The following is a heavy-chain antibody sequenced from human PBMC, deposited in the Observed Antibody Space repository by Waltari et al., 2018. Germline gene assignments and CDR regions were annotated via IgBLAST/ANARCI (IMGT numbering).Heavy chain of an antibody. V-gene: IGHV3-23*01. CDR3: AKAYGSGSYSD. CDR1: GFTFNTHA. Sequence: EVQLLESGGGLVQPGGSLRLSCAASGFTFNTHAMSWVRQAPGKGLEWVSGISGSDGSTYYADSVKGRFTISRDNSKNTLYLQMNSLRAEDTAVYYCAKAYGSGSYSDWGQGTLVTVSS. CDR2: ISGSDGST. D-gene: IGHD3-10*01. J-gene: IGHJ4*02.